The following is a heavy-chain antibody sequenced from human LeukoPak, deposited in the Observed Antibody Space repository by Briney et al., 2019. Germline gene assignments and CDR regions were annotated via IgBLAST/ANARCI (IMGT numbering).Heavy chain of an antibody. Sequence: GGSLRLSCAASGFTYSSYAMHWVRQAPGKGLEWVANIKQDGSEKYYVDSVKGRFTISRDNAKNSLYLQMNSLRAEDTAVYYCASGLGEGSVGDFDYWGQGTLVTVSS. J-gene: IGHJ4*02. D-gene: IGHD1-26*01. V-gene: IGHV3-7*01. CDR3: ASGLGEGSVGDFDY. CDR2: IKQDGSEK. CDR1: GFTYSSYA.